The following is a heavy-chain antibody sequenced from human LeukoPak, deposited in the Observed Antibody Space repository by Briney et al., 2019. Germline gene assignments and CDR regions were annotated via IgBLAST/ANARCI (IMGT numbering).Heavy chain of an antibody. V-gene: IGHV3-33*08. CDR2: IWYDGSNK. Sequence: PGGSLRLSCAASGFTFSSYSMNWVRQAPGKGLEWVAVIWYDGSNKYYADSVRGRFAISRDNSKNTLYLQMNSLRAEDTAVYYCAREAGASDYWGQGTLVTVSS. J-gene: IGHJ4*02. CDR1: GFTFSSYS. D-gene: IGHD6-19*01. CDR3: AREAGASDY.